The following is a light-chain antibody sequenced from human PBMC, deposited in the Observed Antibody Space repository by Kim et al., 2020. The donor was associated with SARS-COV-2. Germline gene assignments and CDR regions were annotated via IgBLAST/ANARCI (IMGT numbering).Light chain of an antibody. J-gene: IGLJ3*02. CDR2: DVS. V-gene: IGLV2-11*01. Sequence: GQSVTSSCTRTSSAVGGYNYVSWYQQPTGKAPKLMIYDVSKRPSGVPDRFSGSKSGNTASLTISGLQAEDEADYYCCSYAGSYTWVFGGGTQLTVL. CDR1: SSAVGGYNY. CDR3: CSYAGSYTWV.